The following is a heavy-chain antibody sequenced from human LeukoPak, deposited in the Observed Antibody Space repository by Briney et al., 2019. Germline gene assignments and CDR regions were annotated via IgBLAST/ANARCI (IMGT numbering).Heavy chain of an antibody. Sequence: SETLSLTCTVSGGSISGYYWSWIRQPPGKGLEWIGYIYNSGSTNYNPSLKSRVTISVDTSKNQFSLKRSSVTAADTAVYYCARTMITMVRGVIYYYGMDVWGQGTTVTVSS. V-gene: IGHV4-59*01. CDR2: IYNSGST. J-gene: IGHJ6*02. D-gene: IGHD3-10*01. CDR3: ARTMITMVRGVIYYYGMDV. CDR1: GGSISGYY.